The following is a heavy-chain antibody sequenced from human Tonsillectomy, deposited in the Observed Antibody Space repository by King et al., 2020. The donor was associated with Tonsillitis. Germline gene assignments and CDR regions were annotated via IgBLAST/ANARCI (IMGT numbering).Heavy chain of an antibody. CDR2: INHRGST. J-gene: IGHJ6*03. CDR3: ARGGYPKVRTFMSYYMDV. D-gene: IGHD3-10*01. V-gene: IGHV4-34*01. CDR1: GGSFSGDY. Sequence: VQLQQWGAGLLTPSETLSLTCAVYGGSFSGDYWSGIREPPGEGLEWVGEINHRGSTNYNPSFKSRVTISVATSKNQVSLKLSSVTATDTAVYYCARGGYPKVRTFMSYYMDVWGKGTTVTVSS.